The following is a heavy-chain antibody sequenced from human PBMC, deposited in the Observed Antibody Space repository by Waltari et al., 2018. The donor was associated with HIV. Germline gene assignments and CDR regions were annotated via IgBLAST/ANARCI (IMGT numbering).Heavy chain of an antibody. CDR3: ATPAAKWTWFAS. D-gene: IGHD1-26*01. Sequence: QVRLVQSGDEVRKSGSSVKISCEAFGVTSNTFTVNGVRQAPGEGLEWGGGLEWMGRSRPMLGAPAYSQRLRGRVTLSADTATNTAFLQLGSLRSDDTAVYYCATPAAKWTWFASWVKGSQIIVSS. J-gene: IGHJ5*01. V-gene: IGHV1-69*08. CDR2: SRPMLGAP. CDR1: GVTSNTFT.